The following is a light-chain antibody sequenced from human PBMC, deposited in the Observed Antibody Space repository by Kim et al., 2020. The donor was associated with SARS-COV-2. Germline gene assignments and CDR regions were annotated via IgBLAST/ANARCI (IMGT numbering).Light chain of an antibody. J-gene: IGLJ3*02. Sequence: QSVLTQPPSASGTPGQRVTISCSGSKSNVGNNPVNWYQQFPGTAPKLLIYGDGQRPSGVFDRFSGSKSGTSASLAIGGLHSEDEADYYCAAWDGSLKVWVFGGGTQLTVL. CDR2: GDG. CDR3: AAWDGSLKVWV. CDR1: KSNVGNNP. V-gene: IGLV1-44*01.